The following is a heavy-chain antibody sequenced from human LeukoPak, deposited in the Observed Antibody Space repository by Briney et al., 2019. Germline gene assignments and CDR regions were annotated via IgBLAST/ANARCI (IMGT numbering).Heavy chain of an antibody. V-gene: IGHV5-51*01. J-gene: IGHJ1*01. D-gene: IGHD4-17*01. CDR3: ASGYGDYISEYFKF. Sequence: GESLKISCKGSGFTFTNYWIGWVRQMPGKGLEWMGTIYPGDSHTRYSPSFQGQVTISADKSINTAYLQWGSLRASDTAMYFCASGYGDYISEYFKFWGQGTLVTVSS. CDR1: GFTFTNYW. CDR2: IYPGDSHT.